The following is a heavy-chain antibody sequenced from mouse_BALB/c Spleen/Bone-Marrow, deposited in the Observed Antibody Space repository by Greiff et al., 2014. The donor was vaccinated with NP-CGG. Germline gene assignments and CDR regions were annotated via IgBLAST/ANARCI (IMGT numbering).Heavy chain of an antibody. D-gene: IGHD4-1*01. Sequence: DVHLVESGPDLVKPSQSLSLTCTVTGSSITSGYSWHWIRQFPGNKLEWMGYIHYSGTTVYNPSLNSRISITRDTSNNQFFLQLNSVTTEDTATYYCARFAGTPYTMDYWGQGTSVTVSS. CDR1: GSSITSGYS. CDR3: ARFAGTPYTMDY. J-gene: IGHJ4*01. CDR2: IHYSGTT. V-gene: IGHV3-1*02.